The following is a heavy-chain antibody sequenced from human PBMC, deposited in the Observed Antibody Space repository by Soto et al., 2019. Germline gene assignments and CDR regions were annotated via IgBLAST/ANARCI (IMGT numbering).Heavy chain of an antibody. D-gene: IGHD3-22*01. V-gene: IGHV3-73*01. CDR3: TRTSARDYYDSSGYYSAGMDV. Sequence: SLRLCGADSGVTLRGTAMHWVREASGKGLEWVGRIRSKANSYATAYAASVKGRFTISRDDSKNTAYLQMNSLKTEDTAVYYCTRTSARDYYDSSGYYSAGMDVWGQVTTVTVSS. CDR2: IRSKANSYAT. CDR1: GVTLRGTA. J-gene: IGHJ6*02.